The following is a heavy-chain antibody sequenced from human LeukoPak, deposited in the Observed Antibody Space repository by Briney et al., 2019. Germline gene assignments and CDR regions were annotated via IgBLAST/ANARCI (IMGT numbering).Heavy chain of an antibody. J-gene: IGHJ3*02. CDR2: IYPGDSDT. V-gene: IGHV5-51*01. CDR3: ARADYYDSSGYLGDAFDI. Sequence: GESLKISCKGSGYSFTSYWIGWVRQMPGKGLEWMGIIYPGDSDTRYSPSFQGQVTISADKSISTAYLQWSSLKGSDTAMYYCARADYYDSSGYLGDAFDIWGQGTMVTVSS. CDR1: GYSFTSYW. D-gene: IGHD3-22*01.